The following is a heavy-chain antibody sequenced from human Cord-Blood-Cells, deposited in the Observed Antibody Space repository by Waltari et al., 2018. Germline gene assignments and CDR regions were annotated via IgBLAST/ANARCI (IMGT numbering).Heavy chain of an antibody. J-gene: IGHJ4*02. V-gene: IGHV3-30-3*01. CDR1: GFTFSSYA. Sequence: QVQLVESGGGVVQPGGSLRLSCAASGFTFSSYAMHWVRKAPGKGLEWVAVISYGGSNKYYADSVKGRFTISRDNSKNTLYLQMNSRRAEDTAVYYCARVNGKSIVVVPAADYWGQGTLVTVSS. D-gene: IGHD2-2*01. CDR2: ISYGGSNK. CDR3: ARVNGKSIVVVPAADY.